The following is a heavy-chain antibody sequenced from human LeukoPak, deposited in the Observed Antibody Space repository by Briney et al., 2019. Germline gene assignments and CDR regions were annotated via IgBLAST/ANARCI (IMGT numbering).Heavy chain of an antibody. CDR2: INPNSGGT. Sequence: ASVKVSCKASGYTFTGYYMHWVPQGPGQGLEWLGWINPNSGGTNYAQKFQGRVTMTRDTSISTAYMELSRLRSDDTAVYYCAITVTSQLLWYLNDAFDIWGQGTMVTVSS. CDR1: GYTFTGYY. CDR3: AITVTSQLLWYLNDAFDI. J-gene: IGHJ3*02. D-gene: IGHD2-2*01. V-gene: IGHV1-2*02.